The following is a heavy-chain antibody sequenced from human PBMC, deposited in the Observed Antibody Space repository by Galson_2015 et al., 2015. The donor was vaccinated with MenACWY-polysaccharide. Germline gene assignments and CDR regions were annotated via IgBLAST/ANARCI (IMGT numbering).Heavy chain of an antibody. CDR3: ARGHYGMDV. Sequence: LRLSCAASGFTFSSYWMTWVRQAPGKGLEWVANIKKDGSEKYYVDSVKGRFTISRDNSKNSLYLQMHSLRAEDTAVYSCARGHYGMDVWGQGTTVTASS. CDR2: IKKDGSEK. J-gene: IGHJ6*02. V-gene: IGHV3-7*01. CDR1: GFTFSSYW.